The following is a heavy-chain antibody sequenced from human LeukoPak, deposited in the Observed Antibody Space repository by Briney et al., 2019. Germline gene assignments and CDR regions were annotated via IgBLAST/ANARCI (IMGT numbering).Heavy chain of an antibody. CDR3: ARDEYSYGYGGYYYGMDV. Sequence: SQTLSLTRAISGDGVSSNTTAWNWISQSPSRGLEWLGRTYYRSKWYNDYAVSVKSPITINPNTSKNQFSLQPNSVTPEDTAVYYCARDEYSYGYGGYYYGMDVWGKGTTVTVSS. CDR1: GDGVSSNTTA. V-gene: IGHV6-1*01. D-gene: IGHD5-18*01. J-gene: IGHJ6*04. CDR2: TYYRSKWYN.